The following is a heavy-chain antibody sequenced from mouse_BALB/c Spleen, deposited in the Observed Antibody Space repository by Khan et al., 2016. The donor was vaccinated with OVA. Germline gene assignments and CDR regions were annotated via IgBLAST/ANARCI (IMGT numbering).Heavy chain of an antibody. V-gene: IGHV5-4*02. J-gene: IGHJ4*01. CDR1: GFTFSDYY. D-gene: IGHD1-1*01. CDR2: ISDGGSDT. CDR3: ARGGLRLMDY. Sequence: EVELVESGGGLVKPGGSLKPSCAASGFTFSDYYMYWVRQTPEKRLEWVATISDGGSDTYYPDSVKGRFTISRDNAKNNLYLQMCSLKSEDTAMYYDARGGLRLMDYWGQGTSVAVS.